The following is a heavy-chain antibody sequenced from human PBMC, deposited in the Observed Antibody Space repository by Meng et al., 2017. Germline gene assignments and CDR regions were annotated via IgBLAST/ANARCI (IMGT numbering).Heavy chain of an antibody. D-gene: IGHD1-1*01. CDR3: LDEAPRSDY. Sequence: DVQLVEFGGGLVQPGGSLRLSCAASGFTFNNYWMHWVRQVPGKGLVWVSRISGDGSITNYADSVKGRFTISRDNAKNTLYLQMNSLRPEDTAVYYCLDEAPRSDYWGQGSLVTVSS. CDR1: GFTFNNYW. J-gene: IGHJ4*02. CDR2: ISGDGSIT. V-gene: IGHV3-74*01.